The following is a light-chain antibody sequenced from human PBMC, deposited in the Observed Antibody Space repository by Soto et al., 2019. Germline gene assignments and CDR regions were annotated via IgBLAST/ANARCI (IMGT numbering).Light chain of an antibody. V-gene: IGLV2-14*02. CDR1: SSDFGSYNL. CDR3: SSYAGSNMVV. J-gene: IGLJ2*01. Sequence: QSALTQPASVSGSPGQSITISCTGTSSDFGSYNLVSWYQQHPGKAPKLMIYEVSKRPSGVPDRFSGSKSGNTASLTVSGLQAEDEADYYCSSYAGSNMVVFGGGTKVTVL. CDR2: EVS.